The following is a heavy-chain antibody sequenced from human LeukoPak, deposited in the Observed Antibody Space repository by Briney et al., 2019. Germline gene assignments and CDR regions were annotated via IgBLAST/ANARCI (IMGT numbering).Heavy chain of an antibody. CDR3: ARDSGYDFPPDWFDP. CDR1: GGTFSSYA. Sequence: ASVKVSCKASGGTFSSYAISWVRQAPGQGLEWMGWISAYNGNTNCAQKLQGRVTMTTDTSTSTAYMELRSLRSDDTAVYYCARDSGYDFPPDWFDPWGQGTLVTVSS. D-gene: IGHD5-12*01. CDR2: ISAYNGNT. V-gene: IGHV1-18*01. J-gene: IGHJ5*02.